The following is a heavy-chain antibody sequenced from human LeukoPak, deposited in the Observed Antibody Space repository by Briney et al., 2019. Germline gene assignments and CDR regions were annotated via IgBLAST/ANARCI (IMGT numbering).Heavy chain of an antibody. D-gene: IGHD2-2*01. CDR2: ISSSSYI. CDR3: AREVVPAAFDI. Sequence: GGSLRLSCAASGFTFSSYSMNWVRQAPGKGLEWVSSISSSSYIYYADSVKGRFTISRDNAKNSLYLQMNSLRAEDTAVYYCAREVVPAAFDIWGQGTMVTVSS. J-gene: IGHJ3*02. V-gene: IGHV3-21*01. CDR1: GFTFSSYS.